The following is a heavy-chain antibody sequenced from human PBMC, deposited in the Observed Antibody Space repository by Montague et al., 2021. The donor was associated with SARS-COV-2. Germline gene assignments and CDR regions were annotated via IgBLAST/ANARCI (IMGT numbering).Heavy chain of an antibody. CDR3: ASQVAYLDYFDP. D-gene: IGHD4-11*01. V-gene: IGHV4-38-2*02. J-gene: IGHJ5*02. CDR1: GRSISTDHY. Sequence: SETLSLTCTVSGRSISTDHYWGWIRQPPGKGLEWIGSIHHSGNTYYNPSLKSRLTISIDTSKNQFSLKLTSLTAADTAVYYCASQVAYLDYFDPWGQGTQVTVSS. CDR2: IHHSGNT.